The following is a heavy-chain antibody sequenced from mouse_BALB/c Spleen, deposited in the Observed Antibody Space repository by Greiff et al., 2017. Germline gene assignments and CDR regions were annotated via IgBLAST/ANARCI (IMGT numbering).Heavy chain of an antibody. Sequence: EVHLVESGGGLVQPGGSLRLSCATSGFTFTDYYMSWVRQPPGKALEWLGFIRNKANGYTTEYSASVKGRFTISRDNSQSILYLQMNTLRAEDSATYYCARDRDDYDLAYWGQGTLVTVSA. J-gene: IGHJ3*01. D-gene: IGHD2-4*01. V-gene: IGHV7-3*02. CDR3: ARDRDDYDLAY. CDR2: IRNKANGYTT. CDR1: GFTFTDYY.